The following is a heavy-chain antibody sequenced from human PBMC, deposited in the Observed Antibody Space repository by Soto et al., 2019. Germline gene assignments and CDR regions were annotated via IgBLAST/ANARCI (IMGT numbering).Heavy chain of an antibody. J-gene: IGHJ6*02. Sequence: QVQLVQSGAEVKKPGASVKVSCKASGYTFTSYGISWVRQAPGQGLEWMGWISAYNGNTNYAQKLQGRVTMTTDTSTSTAYMELRSLRSDDTAVYYCARVPYSSTYASIVGYYYGMDVWGQGTTVTVSS. V-gene: IGHV1-18*01. D-gene: IGHD6-6*01. CDR2: ISAYNGNT. CDR3: ARVPYSSTYASIVGYYYGMDV. CDR1: GYTFTSYG.